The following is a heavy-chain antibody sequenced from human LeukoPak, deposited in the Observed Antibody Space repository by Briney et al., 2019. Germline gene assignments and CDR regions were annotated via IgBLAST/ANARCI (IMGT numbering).Heavy chain of an antibody. D-gene: IGHD2-21*01. V-gene: IGHV4-34*01. CDR1: GGSFSGYY. CDR2: INHSGST. J-gene: IGHJ3*02. CDR3: ARHRIFNAFDI. Sequence: PSETLSLTCAVSGGSFSGYYWSWIRQPPGKGLEWIGEINHSGSTNYNPSLKSRVTISVDTSKNQFSLKLSSVTAADTAVYYCARHRIFNAFDIWGQGTMVTVSS.